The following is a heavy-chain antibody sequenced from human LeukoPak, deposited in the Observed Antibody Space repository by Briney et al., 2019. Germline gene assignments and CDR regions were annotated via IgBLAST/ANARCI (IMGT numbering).Heavy chain of an antibody. CDR2: INPNSGNT. J-gene: IGHJ5*02. Sequence: ASVKVSCKASGYTFTSYDINWVRQATGQGLEWMGWINPNSGNTGYAQKFQGRVTMTRNTSISTAYMELYSLRSEDTAAYYCAKGARELWIGESGNWFDPWGQGTLVTVSS. CDR1: GYTFTSYD. CDR3: AKGARELWIGESGNWFDP. V-gene: IGHV1-8*01. D-gene: IGHD3-10*01.